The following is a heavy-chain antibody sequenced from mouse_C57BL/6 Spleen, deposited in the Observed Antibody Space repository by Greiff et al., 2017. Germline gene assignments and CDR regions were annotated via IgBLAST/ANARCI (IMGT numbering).Heavy chain of an antibody. CDR1: GFTFNTYA. V-gene: IGHV10-3*01. CDR2: IRSKSSNYAT. CDR3: VRGGLSIYYDDDEGIFAY. Sequence: EVQRVESGGGLVQPKGSLKLSCAASGFTFNTYAMPWVRQAPGKGLEWVARIRSKSSNYATYYADSVKDRFTISRDDSQSMLYLQMNNLKTEDTAMYYCVRGGLSIYYDDDEGIFAYWGQGTLVTVAA. J-gene: IGHJ3*01. D-gene: IGHD2-4*01.